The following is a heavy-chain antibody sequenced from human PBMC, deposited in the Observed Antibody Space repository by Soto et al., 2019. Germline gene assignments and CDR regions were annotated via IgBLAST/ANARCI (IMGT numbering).Heavy chain of an antibody. CDR3: ARDLITVYSSSSAPHDY. Sequence: GSLRLSCAASGFTFSSYSMNRVRQAPGKGLEWVSYISSSSSTIYYADSVKGRFTISRDNAKNSLYLQMNSLRDEDTAVYYCARDLITVYSSSSAPHDYWGQGTLVTVSS. V-gene: IGHV3-48*02. CDR2: ISSSSSTI. D-gene: IGHD6-6*01. J-gene: IGHJ4*02. CDR1: GFTFSSYS.